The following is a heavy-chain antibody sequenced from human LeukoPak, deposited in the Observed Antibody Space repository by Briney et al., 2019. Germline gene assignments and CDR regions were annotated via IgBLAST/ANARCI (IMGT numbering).Heavy chain of an antibody. CDR1: GFTFSSYA. D-gene: IGHD3-10*02. CDR3: AELGITMIGGV. Sequence: GGSLRLSCAASGFTFSSYAMGWVRQAPGKGLEWVSVTSESGGSTHYADSVKGRFTIYRDNAKNSLYLQMNSLRAEDTAVYYCAELGITMIGGVWGKGTTVTISS. J-gene: IGHJ6*04. CDR2: TSESGGST. V-gene: IGHV3-23*01.